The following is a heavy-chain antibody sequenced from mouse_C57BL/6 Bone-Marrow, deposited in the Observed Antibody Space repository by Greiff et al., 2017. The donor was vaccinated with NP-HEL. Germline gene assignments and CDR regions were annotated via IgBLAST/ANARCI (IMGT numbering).Heavy chain of an antibody. CDR1: GFSLTSYG. V-gene: IGHV2-6*01. J-gene: IGHJ3*01. D-gene: IGHD2-5*01. Sequence: VKLMESGPGLVAPSQSLSITCTVSGFSLTSYGVDWVRQSPGKGLEWLGVIWGVGSTNYNSALKSRLSISKDNSKSQVFLKMNSLQTDDTAMYYCASRSNGAFAYWGQGTLVTVSA. CDR3: ASRSNGAFAY. CDR2: IWGVGST.